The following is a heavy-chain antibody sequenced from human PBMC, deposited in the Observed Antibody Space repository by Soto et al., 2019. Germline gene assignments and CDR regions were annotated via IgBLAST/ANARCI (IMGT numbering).Heavy chain of an antibody. J-gene: IGHJ4*02. CDR3: ASVYCSGGSCYSAYYFDY. CDR2: INAGNGNT. CDR1: GYTFTSYA. Sequence: ASVKVSCKASGYTFTSYAMHWVRQAPGQRLEWMGWINAGNGNTKYSQKFQGRVTITRDTSASTAYMELSSLRSEDTAVYYCASVYCSGGSCYSAYYFDYWGQGTLVTVSS. D-gene: IGHD2-15*01. V-gene: IGHV1-3*01.